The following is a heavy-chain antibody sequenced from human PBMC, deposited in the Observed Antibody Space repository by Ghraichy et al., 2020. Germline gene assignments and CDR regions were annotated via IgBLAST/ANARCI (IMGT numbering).Heavy chain of an antibody. Sequence: SETLSLTCAVYGGSFSANYWSWIRQPPGKGLEWIGEINHSGSTNYNPSLKSRVTISVDTSKNQFSLKLTSVTAADTAVYYCAPALRDNRQWLVREKGTNLFDPWGQGTLVTVSS. CDR3: APALRDNRQWLVREKGTNLFDP. V-gene: IGHV4-34*01. CDR1: GGSFSANY. D-gene: IGHD6-19*01. J-gene: IGHJ5*02. CDR2: INHSGST.